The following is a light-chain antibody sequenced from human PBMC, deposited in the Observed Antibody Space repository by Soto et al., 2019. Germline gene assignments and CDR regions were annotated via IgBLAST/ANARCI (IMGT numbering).Light chain of an antibody. V-gene: IGLV2-14*01. CDR1: PRDVGGYNY. J-gene: IGLJ1*01. CDR2: EVT. Sequence: QSVLTQPASVSVSPGQSITISCSGTPRDVGGYNYVSWYQQYPGKSPKLLIYEVTHRPSGVSNRFSGSKSGNTASLTISGLQAEDEADYYCSSYTISNTLPFVFGTGTKVTVL. CDR3: SSYTISNTLPFV.